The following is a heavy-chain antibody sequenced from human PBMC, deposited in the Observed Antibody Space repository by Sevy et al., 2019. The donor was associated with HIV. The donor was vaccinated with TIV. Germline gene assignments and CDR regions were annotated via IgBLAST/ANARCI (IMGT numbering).Heavy chain of an antibody. J-gene: IGHJ6*02. CDR2: IIPIFGTA. Sequence: ASVKVSCKASGGTFSSYAISWVRQAPGQGLEWMGGIIPIFGTANYARKFQGRVTITADESTSTAYMELSSLRSEDTAVYYCARAYCSSTSCPPGGYYYYGMDVWGQGTTVTVSS. V-gene: IGHV1-69*13. D-gene: IGHD2-2*01. CDR3: ARAYCSSTSCPPGGYYYYGMDV. CDR1: GGTFSSYA.